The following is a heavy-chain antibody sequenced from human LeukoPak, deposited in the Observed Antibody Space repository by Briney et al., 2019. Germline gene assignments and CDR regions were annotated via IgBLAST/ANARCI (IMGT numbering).Heavy chain of an antibody. D-gene: IGHD6-19*01. Sequence: PGGSLRLSCTASGFAFSSYAMNWVRQAPGKGLEWASAINSAGGDTFYADSVKGRFTISRDNSKNTLYLQMNNLRVEDTAVYYCATGGSGWYSPFNYWGQGTLVTVSS. CDR1: GFAFSSYA. J-gene: IGHJ4*02. CDR2: INSAGGDT. CDR3: ATGGSGWYSPFNY. V-gene: IGHV3-23*01.